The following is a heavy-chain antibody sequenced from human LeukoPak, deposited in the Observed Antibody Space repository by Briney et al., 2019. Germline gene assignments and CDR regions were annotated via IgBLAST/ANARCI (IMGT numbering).Heavy chain of an antibody. V-gene: IGHV3-23*01. CDR1: GFNFSSYA. Sequence: AGGSLRLSCAASGFNFSSYAMSWVRQAPGKGLEWVSAISGSGGSTYYADSVKGRFTISRDNSKNTLYLQMNSLRAEDTAVYYCAKDRFGYYGSRDAFDIWGQGTMVTVSS. J-gene: IGHJ3*02. CDR3: AKDRFGYYGSRDAFDI. D-gene: IGHD3-10*01. CDR2: ISGSGGST.